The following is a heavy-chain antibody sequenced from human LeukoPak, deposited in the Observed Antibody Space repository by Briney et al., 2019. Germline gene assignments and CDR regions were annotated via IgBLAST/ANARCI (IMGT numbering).Heavy chain of an antibody. Sequence: SETLSLTCAVSDYSISSAYYWGWIRQPPGKGLEWIGSIYHSGSTDYNPSLKSRVTISVDTSKNQFSLKLRSVTAADTAVYYCARDQAYCGGDCYFDFWGQGTLVTVSP. D-gene: IGHD2-21*02. V-gene: IGHV4-38-2*02. CDR2: IYHSGST. CDR1: DYSISSAYY. CDR3: ARDQAYCGGDCYFDF. J-gene: IGHJ4*02.